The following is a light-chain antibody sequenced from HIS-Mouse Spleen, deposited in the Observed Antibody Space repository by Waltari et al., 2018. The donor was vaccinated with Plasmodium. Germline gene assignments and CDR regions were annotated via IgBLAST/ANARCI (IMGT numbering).Light chain of an antibody. V-gene: IGLV3-1*01. Sequence: SYELTQPPSVSVSPGQTASITCSGGKLGAKYACWYQQKPGQSPVLGIYQDSKRPSGIPERFSGSNSGNTATLTISGTQAMDEADYYCQAWDSSTVVFGGGTKLTVL. CDR1: KLGAKY. J-gene: IGLJ2*01. CDR3: QAWDSSTVV. CDR2: QDS.